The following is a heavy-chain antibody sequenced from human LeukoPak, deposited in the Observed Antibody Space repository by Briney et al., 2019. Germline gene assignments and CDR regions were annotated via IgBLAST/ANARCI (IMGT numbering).Heavy chain of an antibody. CDR3: ASIRLRSLGPFDP. CDR2: IYYSGST. V-gene: IGHV4-59*07. CDR1: GGSISSYY. Sequence: PSDTLSLTCTVSGGSISSYYWSWIRQPPGKGLAWIGYIYYSGSTNYNPSLKSRVTISVDTSKNQFSLKLSSVTAADTAVYYCASIRLRSLGPFDPWGQGTLVTVSS. D-gene: IGHD3-16*01. J-gene: IGHJ5*02.